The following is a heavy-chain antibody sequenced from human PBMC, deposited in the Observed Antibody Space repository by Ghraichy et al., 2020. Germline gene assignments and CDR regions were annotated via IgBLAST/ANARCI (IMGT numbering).Heavy chain of an antibody. V-gene: IGHV4-59*01. CDR2: IHYSGST. J-gene: IGHJ4*02. D-gene: IGHD6-13*01. CDR1: GGSISSYY. CDR3: ASYPAPRYSNKTVG. Sequence: SETLSLTCTVSGGSISSYYWSWIRQPPGKGLEWIGYIHYSGSTNYNPSLKSRVTISVDTSKNQFSLKLISVTAADAAVYYCASYPAPRYSNKTVGWGQGTLVTVSS.